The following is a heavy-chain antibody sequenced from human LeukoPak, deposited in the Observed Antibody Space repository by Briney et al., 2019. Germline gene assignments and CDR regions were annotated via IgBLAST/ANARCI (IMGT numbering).Heavy chain of an antibody. CDR3: ARPGKNWGTFDY. J-gene: IGHJ4*02. CDR1: GYRFTSYW. V-gene: IGHV5-51*01. CDR2: IYPGDSDT. D-gene: IGHD7-27*01. Sequence: GESLQISCEGSGYRFTSYWLGWVRPLPGKGLEWMGIIYPGDSDTRYSPSFQGQVTISADKSISTAYLQWSSLKALDTAMYYCARPGKNWGTFDYWGQGTLVTVSS.